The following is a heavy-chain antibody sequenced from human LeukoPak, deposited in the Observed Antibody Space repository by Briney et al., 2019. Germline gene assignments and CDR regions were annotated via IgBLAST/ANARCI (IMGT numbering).Heavy chain of an antibody. CDR3: ARARRITMVRGVPYYYYYGMDV. J-gene: IGHJ6*02. CDR2: MDPNSGNT. D-gene: IGHD3-10*01. Sequence: ASVKVSCKTSGYTFISHDIDWVRQATGQGLEWMGWMDPNSGNTGYAQRFQGRVTLTRSTSLSEAYMELTSLKFEDTAVYYCARARRITMVRGVPYYYYYGMDVWGQGTTVTVSS. CDR1: GYTFISHD. V-gene: IGHV1-8*01.